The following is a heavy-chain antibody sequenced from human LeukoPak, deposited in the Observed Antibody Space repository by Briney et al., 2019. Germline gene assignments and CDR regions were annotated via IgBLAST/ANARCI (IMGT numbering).Heavy chain of an antibody. D-gene: IGHD6-19*01. CDR3: ARGSAWYFVY. J-gene: IGHJ4*02. V-gene: IGHV4-61*01. CDR1: GDSVSSGSSY. CDR2: IYHSGST. Sequence: PSETLSLTCTVSGDSVSSGSSYWSWIRQPPGEGLQWLGYIYHSGSTNYNPSLKSRVTISVDTSKNQFSLKLSSVTTADTAVYCCARGSAWYFVYWGQGTLVTVSS.